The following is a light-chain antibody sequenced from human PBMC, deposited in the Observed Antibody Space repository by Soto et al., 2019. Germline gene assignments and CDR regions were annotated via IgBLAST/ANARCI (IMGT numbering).Light chain of an antibody. CDR2: LVS. CDR3: QQTYKTPLT. V-gene: IGKV1-39*01. Sequence: DIQTTQSPSSLSASVGDKVTITCRASQTISNYLSWYHQKPGKAPKLLIYLVSSLSSGVPSRFSGSGSGTDFTLTISSLQPEDFATYYCQQTYKTPLTFGQGTKVDI. CDR1: QTISNY. J-gene: IGKJ1*01.